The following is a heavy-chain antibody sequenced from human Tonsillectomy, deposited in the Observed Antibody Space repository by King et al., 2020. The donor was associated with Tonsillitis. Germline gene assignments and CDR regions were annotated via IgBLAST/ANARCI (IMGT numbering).Heavy chain of an antibody. D-gene: IGHD3-3*01. Sequence: VQLVESGGGLVQPGRSLRLSCGASGFRFDDYGMHWVRQASGKGLEWGSGISWDSDTIAYADSVKGRFTISRDNAKNSLYLQMNSLRAEDTALYYCAKDIDYDFWSGPRAFDIWGQGTMVTVSS. CDR2: ISWDSDTI. V-gene: IGHV3-9*01. CDR1: GFRFDDYG. CDR3: AKDIDYDFWSGPRAFDI. J-gene: IGHJ3*02.